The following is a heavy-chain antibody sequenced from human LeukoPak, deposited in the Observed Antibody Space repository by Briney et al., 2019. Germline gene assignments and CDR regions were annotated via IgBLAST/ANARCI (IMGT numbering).Heavy chain of an antibody. V-gene: IGHV4-38-2*02. CDR1: GYSISSGYY. J-gene: IGHJ4*02. CDR2: IYHSGST. Sequence: PSETLSLTCTVSGYSISSGYYWGWIRQPPGKGLEWIGSIYHSGSTYYNPSLKSRVTISVDTSKNQFSLKLSSVTAADTAVYYCASPLGYDSSGYYGGYWGQGTLVTVSS. D-gene: IGHD3-22*01. CDR3: ASPLGYDSSGYYGGY.